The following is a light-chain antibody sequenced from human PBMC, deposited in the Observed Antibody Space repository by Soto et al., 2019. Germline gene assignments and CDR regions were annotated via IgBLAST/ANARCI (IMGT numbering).Light chain of an antibody. CDR2: DVI. CDR1: SSDVGGYNY. Sequence: QSVPTQPRSVSGSPGQSVTISCTGTSSDVGGYNYVSWYQQHPGKVPKLMIYDVIHRPSGVPDRFSGSKSGNTASLTISGLQAEDEADYYCCSYAGSYSLYVFGTGTKVTVL. J-gene: IGLJ1*01. V-gene: IGLV2-11*01. CDR3: CSYAGSYSLYV.